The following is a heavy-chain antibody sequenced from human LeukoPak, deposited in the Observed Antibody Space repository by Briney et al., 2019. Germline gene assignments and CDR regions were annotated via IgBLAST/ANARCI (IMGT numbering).Heavy chain of an antibody. V-gene: IGHV4-59*01. J-gene: IGHJ5*02. CDR3: ARDSSGSTDWLDP. CDR1: GGSISSYY. D-gene: IGHD6-19*01. Sequence: SETLSLTCTVSGGSISSYYWSWIRQPPGKGLEWIGYIYYSGSTNYNPSLKSRVTISVDTSKNQFSLKLSSVTAADTAVYYCARDSSGSTDWLDPWGQGTLVTVSS. CDR2: IYYSGST.